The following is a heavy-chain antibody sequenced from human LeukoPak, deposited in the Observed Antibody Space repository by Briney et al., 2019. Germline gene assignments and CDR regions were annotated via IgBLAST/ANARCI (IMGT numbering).Heavy chain of an antibody. D-gene: IGHD3-9*01. V-gene: IGHV1-69*13. Sequence: GASVKVSCKASGGTFSSYAIGWVRQAPGQGLEWMGGIIPIFGTANYAQKFQGRVTITADESTSTAYMELSSLRSEDTAVHYCATLRYFDWLSDMEPDYYYYYGMDVWGQGTTVTVSS. CDR1: GGTFSSYA. CDR2: IIPIFGTA. CDR3: ATLRYFDWLSDMEPDYYYYYGMDV. J-gene: IGHJ6*02.